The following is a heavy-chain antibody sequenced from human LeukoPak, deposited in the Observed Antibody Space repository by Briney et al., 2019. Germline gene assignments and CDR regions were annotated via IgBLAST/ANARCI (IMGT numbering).Heavy chain of an antibody. V-gene: IGHV3-48*04. CDR3: ARGGIAARFAY. Sequence: GGSLRLSCAASGFTFDSYGMNWVRQAPGKGLEWVSYISSGSSSIFYADSVKGRFTISRDNAKNSLYLQMNSLRVEDTAVYYCARGGIAARFAYWGQGTLVTVSS. J-gene: IGHJ4*02. D-gene: IGHD6-6*01. CDR2: ISSGSSSI. CDR1: GFTFDSYG.